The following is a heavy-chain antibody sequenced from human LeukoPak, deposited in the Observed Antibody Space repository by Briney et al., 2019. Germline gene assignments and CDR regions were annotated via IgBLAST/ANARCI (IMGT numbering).Heavy chain of an antibody. J-gene: IGHJ6*03. Sequence: GGSLRLSCGVSGFNLTAFGMNWVRQAPGKGLEWVSSISSGSSSIYYADSVKGRFTISRDNAKNSLYLQMNSLRAEDTAVYYCARVTNYYYYMDVWAKGSSVTVSS. CDR1: GFNLTAFG. CDR3: ARVTNYYYYMDV. CDR2: ISSGSSSI. V-gene: IGHV3-21*01. D-gene: IGHD4-11*01.